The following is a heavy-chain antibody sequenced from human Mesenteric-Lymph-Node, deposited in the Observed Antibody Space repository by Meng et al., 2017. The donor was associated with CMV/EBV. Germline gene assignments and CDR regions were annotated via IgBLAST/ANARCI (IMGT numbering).Heavy chain of an antibody. Sequence: SVKVSCKASGYTFTAYYILWVRQAPGQGLEWMGGIIPIFGTANYAQKFQGRVTITTDESTSTAYMELSSLRSEDTAVYYCARGVQVGATDYFDYWGQGTLVTVSS. D-gene: IGHD1-26*01. CDR1: GYTFTAYY. V-gene: IGHV1-69*05. J-gene: IGHJ4*02. CDR2: IIPIFGTA. CDR3: ARGVQVGATDYFDY.